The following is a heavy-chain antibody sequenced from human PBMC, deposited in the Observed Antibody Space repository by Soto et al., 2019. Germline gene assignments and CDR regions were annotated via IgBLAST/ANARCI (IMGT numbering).Heavy chain of an antibody. D-gene: IGHD6-19*01. V-gene: IGHV3-33*01. CDR1: GFTFSIFG. Sequence: QVQLVESGGGVVQPGRSLRLSCAASGFTFSIFGMHWVRQAPGKGLEWAAIIWYDGSNAYYADSVRGRFTTSRDNSKNTVYLQMNSRRAEDTAVNYCARDKGSSTVVSGIAQEGYFDSWGQGTLVTVSS. J-gene: IGHJ4*02. CDR2: IWYDGSNA. CDR3: ARDKGSSTVVSGIAQEGYFDS.